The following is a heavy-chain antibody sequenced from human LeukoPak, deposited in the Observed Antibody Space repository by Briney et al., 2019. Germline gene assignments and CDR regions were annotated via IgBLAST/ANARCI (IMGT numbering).Heavy chain of an antibody. V-gene: IGHV4-61*02. CDR3: ARDVPEMGYYYMDV. CDR1: GGSISSGSYY. Sequence: SQTLSLTCTVSGGSISSGSYYWSWIRQPAGKGLEWIGRIYTSGTTNYNPSLKSRVTISVDTSKNQFSLQLSSVTAADTAVYYCARDVPEMGYYYMDVWGRGTTVSISS. J-gene: IGHJ6*03. D-gene: IGHD2-8*01. CDR2: IYTSGTT.